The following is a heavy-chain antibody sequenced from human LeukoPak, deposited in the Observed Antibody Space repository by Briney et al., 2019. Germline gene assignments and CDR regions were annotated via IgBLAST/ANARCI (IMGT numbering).Heavy chain of an antibody. Sequence: ASVKVSCKASGYAFTTYYMHWVRQAPGQGLEWMGIINPNGGSTSYAQKFQDRVTMTRDTSTSTLYMELSSLRSEDTAVYYCARGNPTNYGAYLYYFDYWGQGTLVTVSS. J-gene: IGHJ4*02. CDR3: ARGNPTNYGAYLYYFDY. V-gene: IGHV1-46*01. D-gene: IGHD4-17*01. CDR1: GYAFTTYY. CDR2: INPNGGST.